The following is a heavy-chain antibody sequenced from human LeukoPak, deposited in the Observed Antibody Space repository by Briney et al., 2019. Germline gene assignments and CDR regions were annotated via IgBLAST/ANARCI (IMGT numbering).Heavy chain of an antibody. CDR2: IYYSGST. CDR1: GGSISSYY. CDR3: ARDSSVFKY. D-gene: IGHD3-22*01. V-gene: IGHV4-59*01. J-gene: IGHJ4*02. Sequence: TPSETLSPTCTVSGGSISSYYWSWIRQPPGKGLEWIGYIYYSGSTNYNPSLKSRVTISVDTSKNQFSLKLSSVTAADTAVYYCARDSSVFKYWGQGTLVTVSS.